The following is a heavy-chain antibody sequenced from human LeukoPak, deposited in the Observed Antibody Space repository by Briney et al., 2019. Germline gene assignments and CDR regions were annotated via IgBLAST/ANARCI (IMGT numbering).Heavy chain of an antibody. V-gene: IGHV5-51*01. CDR3: ARLNYYDSSGSKLDP. Sequence: GEYLKISCKTFGHSAYNYWIGWVRQMPGKGLEWMEIIYPGDSDTRYSPSFQGQVTISADKSITTAYLQWSSLKASDTAIYYCARLNYYDSSGSKLDPWGQGNLVNGS. CDR1: GHSAYNYW. J-gene: IGHJ5*02. CDR2: IYPGDSDT. D-gene: IGHD3-22*01.